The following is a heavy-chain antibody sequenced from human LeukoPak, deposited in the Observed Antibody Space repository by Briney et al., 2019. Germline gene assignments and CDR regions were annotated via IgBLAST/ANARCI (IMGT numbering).Heavy chain of an antibody. CDR2: IYYSGST. CDR3: GRAYYYGSGGGFWFDP. V-gene: IGHV4-39*07. CDR1: GGSISSSSYY. J-gene: IGHJ5*02. D-gene: IGHD3-10*01. Sequence: SETLSLTCTVSGGSISSSSYYWGWIRQPPGKGLEWIGSIYYSGSTYYNPSLKSRVTISVDTSKNQFSLKLSSVTAADTAVYYCGRAYYYGSGGGFWFDPWGQGTLVTVSS.